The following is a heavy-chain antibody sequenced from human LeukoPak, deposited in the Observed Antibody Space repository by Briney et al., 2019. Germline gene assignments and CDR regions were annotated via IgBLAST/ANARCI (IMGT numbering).Heavy chain of an antibody. D-gene: IGHD6-13*01. Sequence: ASVKVSCKVSGYTLTELSMHWVRQAPGKGLEWMGGFDPEDGETIYAQKFQGRVTMTEDTSTDTAYMELSSLRSEDTAVYYCATDWIERQLVLNHAFDIWGQGTMVTVSS. J-gene: IGHJ3*02. CDR3: ATDWIERQLVLNHAFDI. V-gene: IGHV1-24*01. CDR1: GYTLTELS. CDR2: FDPEDGET.